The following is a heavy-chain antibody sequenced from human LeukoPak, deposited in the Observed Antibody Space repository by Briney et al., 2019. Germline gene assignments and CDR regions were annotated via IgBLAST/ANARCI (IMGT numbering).Heavy chain of an antibody. J-gene: IGHJ4*02. CDR2: INHSGST. D-gene: IGHD2-2*01. V-gene: IGHV4-34*01. Sequence: PSETRSLTCAVYGGSFSGYYWSWIRQPPGKGLEWIGEINHSGSTNYNSSLKSRVTISVDTSKNQFSLKLSSVTAADTAVYYCARARVVPAATFDYWGQGTLVTVSS. CDR1: GGSFSGYY. CDR3: ARARVVPAATFDY.